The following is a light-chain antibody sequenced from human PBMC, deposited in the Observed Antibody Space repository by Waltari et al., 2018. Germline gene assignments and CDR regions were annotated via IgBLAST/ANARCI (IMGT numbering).Light chain of an antibody. CDR2: DTT. Sequence: QSALTQPPSVSGAPGQRVTISCAGSSSNIGAGYDVNWYQRLPGTAPQLRIYDTTNRPSGVSDRFSCSKSGTSASLAIPGRQAEDEADYFCQSHDSSLTARVFGTGTKVTVL. J-gene: IGLJ1*01. CDR3: QSHDSSLTARV. CDR1: SSNIGAGYD. V-gene: IGLV1-40*01.